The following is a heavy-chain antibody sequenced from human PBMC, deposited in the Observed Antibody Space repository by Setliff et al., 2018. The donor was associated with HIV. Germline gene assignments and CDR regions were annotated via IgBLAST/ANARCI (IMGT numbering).Heavy chain of an antibody. V-gene: IGHV3-15*01. Sequence: PGGSLRLSCAASGFTFSDVWVNWVRQAPGRGLEWVGRIKNRPAGGTTEYAAPVKGRFTISRDDSKNMAYLQMNSLKIEDTALYFCSINSPFSSWGQGTLVTVSS. CDR1: GFTFSDVW. J-gene: IGHJ4*02. CDR3: SINSPFSS. CDR2: IKNRPAGGTT. D-gene: IGHD6-6*01.